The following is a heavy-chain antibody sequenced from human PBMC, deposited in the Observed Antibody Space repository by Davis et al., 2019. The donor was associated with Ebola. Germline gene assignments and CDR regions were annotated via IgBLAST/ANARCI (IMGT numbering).Heavy chain of an antibody. D-gene: IGHD5-18*01. J-gene: IGHJ5*02. Sequence: SETLSLTCTVSGGSISSSSYYWGWIRQPPGKGLEWIGSIYYSGSTNYNPSLKSRVTISVDTSKNQFSLKLSSVTAADTAVYYCARGRPGRGYSYLPWGQGTLVTVSS. CDR2: IYYSGST. V-gene: IGHV4-39*07. CDR3: ARGRPGRGYSYLP. CDR1: GGSISSSSYY.